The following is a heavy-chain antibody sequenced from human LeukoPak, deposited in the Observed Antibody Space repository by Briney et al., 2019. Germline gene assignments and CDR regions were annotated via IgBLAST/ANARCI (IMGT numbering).Heavy chain of an antibody. CDR3: ARDYYYGSGSYSSGPIYGMAV. D-gene: IGHD3-10*01. CDR2: IWYDGSNK. CDR1: GFTFSSYG. Sequence: GGSLRLSCAASGFTFSSYGMHWVRQAPGKGLEWVAVIWYDGSNKYYADSVKGRFTISRDNSKNMLYLKMNSMRAEDTAVYYCARDYYYGSGSYSSGPIYGMAVWGQGTTVTVSS. V-gene: IGHV3-33*01. J-gene: IGHJ6*02.